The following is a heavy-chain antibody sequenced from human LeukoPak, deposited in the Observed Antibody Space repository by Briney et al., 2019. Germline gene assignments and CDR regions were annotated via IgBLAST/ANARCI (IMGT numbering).Heavy chain of an antibody. D-gene: IGHD2-2*01. J-gene: IGHJ5*02. Sequence: SQTLSLTCTVSGGSISSGGYYWSWIRQPPGKGLEWIGYIYHSGSTYYNPSLKSRVTISVDRSKNQFSLKLSSVTAADTAVYYCARGNGGDIVVVPAARWFDPWGQGTLVTVSS. CDR3: ARGNGGDIVVVPAARWFDP. V-gene: IGHV4-30-2*01. CDR2: IYHSGST. CDR1: GGSISSGGYY.